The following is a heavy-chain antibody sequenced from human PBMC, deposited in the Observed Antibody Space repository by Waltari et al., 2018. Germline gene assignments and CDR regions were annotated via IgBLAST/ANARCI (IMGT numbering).Heavy chain of an antibody. D-gene: IGHD1-26*01. Sequence: EVQLVQSGAELKKPGESLRISCEASGYTFFSHWISWVRQVPGKGLEWLGRIAPRDTYTNYSPSFHGHFTISVDKSINTAYLQWNSLKASDTATYYCSRHVSGTYYEDYWGQGTLVTVSS. CDR1: GYTFFSHW. CDR3: SRHVSGTYYEDY. J-gene: IGHJ4*02. V-gene: IGHV5-10-1*03. CDR2: IAPRDTYT.